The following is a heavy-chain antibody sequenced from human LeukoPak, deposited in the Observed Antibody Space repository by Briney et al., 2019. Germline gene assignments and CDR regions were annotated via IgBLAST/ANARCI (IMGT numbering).Heavy chain of an antibody. CDR2: IDPSDSYT. V-gene: IGHV5-10-1*01. Sequence: GASLQISCKGSGYSFTSYWISWVRQMPGKGLEWMGRIDPSDSYTNYSPSFQGHVTISADKSISTAYLQWSSLKASDTAMYYCARAQWLVGGGYYFDYWGQGTLVTVSS. CDR1: GYSFTSYW. CDR3: ARAQWLVGGGYYFDY. J-gene: IGHJ4*02. D-gene: IGHD6-19*01.